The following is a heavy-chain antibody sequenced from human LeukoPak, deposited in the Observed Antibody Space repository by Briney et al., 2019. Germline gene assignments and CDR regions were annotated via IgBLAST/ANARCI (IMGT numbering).Heavy chain of an antibody. CDR2: MLFDGTNK. CDR1: GFTFSSYA. V-gene: IGHV3-33*03. Sequence: GGSLRLSCAASGFTFSSYAMSWARQAPGKGLQWVAVMLFDGTNKYYADSVKGRFTISRDKSNNTLYLQMNSLRAEDTAVYYCAKDELDGDIVVVPACDYWGQGTLVTVSS. D-gene: IGHD2-2*01. J-gene: IGHJ4*02. CDR3: AKDELDGDIVVVPACDY.